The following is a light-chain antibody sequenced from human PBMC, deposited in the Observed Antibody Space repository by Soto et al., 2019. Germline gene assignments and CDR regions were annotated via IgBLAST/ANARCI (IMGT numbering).Light chain of an antibody. Sequence: DIQMTQSPSTLAASVGDRVTIPCRASQSISWLAWYQQKPGKAPKLLIYKASSLERGVTSRFSGSGSGTEFTLTISSLQPDDFATYYGQHYNSYPWTFGQGTTVEMK. V-gene: IGKV1-5*03. CDR2: KAS. CDR1: QSISW. CDR3: QHYNSYPWT. J-gene: IGKJ1*01.